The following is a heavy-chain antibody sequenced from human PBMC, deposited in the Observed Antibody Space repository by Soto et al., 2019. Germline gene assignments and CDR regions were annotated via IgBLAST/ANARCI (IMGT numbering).Heavy chain of an antibody. CDR2: ISGSGDTK. CDR1: VFTFSSCS. V-gene: IGHV3-48*02. CDR3: AKYCSSGVCFDY. D-gene: IGHD2-8*01. J-gene: IGHJ4*02. Sequence: PGWSLRLSCAFSVFTFSSCSMNWVRQAPGKGLEWVSFISGSGDTKYYADSVKGRFTISRDNAKNSLYLQMSSLRDEDTAVYYCAKYCSSGVCFDYWGQGTLVTVSS.